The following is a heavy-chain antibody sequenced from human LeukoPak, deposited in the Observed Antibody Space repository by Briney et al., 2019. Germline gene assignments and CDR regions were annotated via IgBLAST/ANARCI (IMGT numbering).Heavy chain of an antibody. CDR1: GGSISTSDYY. V-gene: IGHV4-39*01. D-gene: IGHD3-3*01. CDR2: IYYSGST. CDR3: ATVTNFGFVISS. J-gene: IGHJ5*02. Sequence: SETLSLTCTVSGGSISTSDYYWGWIRQPPGKGLEYIGRIYYSGSTNYTPSLKSRVTISLDTSKSQFSLRLNSVTAADTAYYYCATVTNFGFVISSWGQGTLVTVSS.